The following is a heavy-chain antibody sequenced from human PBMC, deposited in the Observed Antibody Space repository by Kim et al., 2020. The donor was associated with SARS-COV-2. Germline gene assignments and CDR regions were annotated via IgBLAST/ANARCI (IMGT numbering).Heavy chain of an antibody. D-gene: IGHD2-2*01. J-gene: IGHJ3*02. Sequence: GGSLRLSCAASGFTFSSYSMNWVRQAPGKGLEWVSYISSSSSTIYYADSVKGRFTISRDNAKNSLYLQMNSLRDEDTAVYYCARDCSSTSCYFDDAFDIWGQGTMVTVSS. CDR3: ARDCSSTSCYFDDAFDI. CDR2: ISSSSSTI. V-gene: IGHV3-48*02. CDR1: GFTFSSYS.